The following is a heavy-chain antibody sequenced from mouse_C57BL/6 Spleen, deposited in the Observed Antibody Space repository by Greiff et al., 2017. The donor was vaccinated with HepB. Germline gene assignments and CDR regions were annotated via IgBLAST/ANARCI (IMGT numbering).Heavy chain of an antibody. V-gene: IGHV1-15*01. D-gene: IGHD4-1*01. J-gene: IGHJ2*01. CDR1: GYTFTDYE. CDR2: IDPETGGT. CDR3: TRRELGLDY. Sequence: VQLQQSGAELVRPGASVTLSCKASGYTFTDYEMHWVKQTPVHGLEWIGAIDPETGGTAYNQKFKGKAILTADKSSSTAYMELRSLTSEDSAVYYCTRRELGLDYWGQGTTLTVSS.